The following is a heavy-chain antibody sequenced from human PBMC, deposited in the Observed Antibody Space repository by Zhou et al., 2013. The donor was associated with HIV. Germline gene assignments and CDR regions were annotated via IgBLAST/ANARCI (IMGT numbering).Heavy chain of an antibody. V-gene: IGHV1-24*01. CDR1: GYTLADLS. CDR2: LILKMGGL. CDR3: VTDRKVDQPLKNSFNL. D-gene: IGHD1-26*01. J-gene: IGHJ3*01. Sequence: QVQLVQSGTDVKKPGASVKVSCKVFGYTLADLSIHWVRQAPGKGLSGWGSLILKMGGLFRTNFQGRVTLTEDTSADTAYLEMNNLKLDDTAVYYCVTDRKVDQPLKNSFNLWGQGTMVTVS.